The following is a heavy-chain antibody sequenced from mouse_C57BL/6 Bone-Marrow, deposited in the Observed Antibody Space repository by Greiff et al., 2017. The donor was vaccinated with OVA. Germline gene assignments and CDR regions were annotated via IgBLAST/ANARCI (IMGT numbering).Heavy chain of an antibody. CDR1: GYSITSGYY. Sequence: EVQLRESGPGLVKPSQSLSLTCSVTGYSITSGYYWNWIRQFPGNKLEWMGYISYDGSNNYNPSLKNRISITRDTSKNQFFLKLNAVTTEDTATYYCARDYYGSTSWFAYWGQGTLVTVSA. D-gene: IGHD1-1*01. J-gene: IGHJ3*01. V-gene: IGHV3-6*01. CDR3: ARDYYGSTSWFAY. CDR2: ISYDGSN.